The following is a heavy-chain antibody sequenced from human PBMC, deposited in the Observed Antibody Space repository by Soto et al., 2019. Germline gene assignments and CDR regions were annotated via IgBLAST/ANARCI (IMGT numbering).Heavy chain of an antibody. CDR2: INHSGST. J-gene: IGHJ4*02. CDR1: GGSFSGYY. D-gene: IGHD3-16*02. Sequence: SETLSLTCAVYGGSFSGYYWSWIRQPPGKGLEWIGEINHSGSTNYNPSLKSRVTISVDTSKNQFSLKLSSVTAADTAVYYCARERLSYDYIWGSYRRSGRFDYWGQGTLVTVSS. V-gene: IGHV4-34*01. CDR3: ARERLSYDYIWGSYRRSGRFDY.